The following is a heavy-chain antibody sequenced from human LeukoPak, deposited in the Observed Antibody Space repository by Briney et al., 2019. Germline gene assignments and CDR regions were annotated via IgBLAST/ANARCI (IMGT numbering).Heavy chain of an antibody. CDR2: IHPNSGDT. V-gene: IGHV1-2*02. Sequence: ASVKVSCKASGYTFTDYYMHWVRQAPGQGLEWMGWIHPNSGDTKSVQRFQGRVTMTRDTSIGTAYMELTRLTSDDTAVYYCASYYGHYTRNWMDTWGQGTLVTVSS. CDR3: ASYYGHYTRNWMDT. CDR1: GYTFTDYY. J-gene: IGHJ5*02. D-gene: IGHD4-17*01.